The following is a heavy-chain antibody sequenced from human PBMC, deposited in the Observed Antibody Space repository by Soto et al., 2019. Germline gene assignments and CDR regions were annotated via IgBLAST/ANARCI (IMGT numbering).Heavy chain of an antibody. Sequence: GGSLRLSCAASGFTFSSYWMSWVRQAPGKGLEWVANIKQDGSEKYYVDSVKGRFTISRDNAKNSLYLQMNSLRAEDTAVYYCARDYYYGSGSYNWFDPWGQGTLVTVSS. CDR2: IKQDGSEK. D-gene: IGHD3-10*01. V-gene: IGHV3-7*01. CDR1: GFTFSSYW. CDR3: ARDYYYGSGSYNWFDP. J-gene: IGHJ5*02.